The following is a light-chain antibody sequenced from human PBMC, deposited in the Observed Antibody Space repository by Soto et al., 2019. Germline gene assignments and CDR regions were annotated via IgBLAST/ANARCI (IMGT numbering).Light chain of an antibody. CDR3: CSYAGSSTFVL. Sequence: QSVLTQPASVSGSPGQSITISCTGTSVDIGTYNLVSWYRRYPGEAPKLMIYEVSKLPSGVSNRFSGSKSGNTASLTISGLQAEDEADYYCCSYAGSSTFVLFGGGTKLTVL. J-gene: IGLJ2*01. CDR2: EVS. V-gene: IGLV2-23*02. CDR1: SVDIGTYNL.